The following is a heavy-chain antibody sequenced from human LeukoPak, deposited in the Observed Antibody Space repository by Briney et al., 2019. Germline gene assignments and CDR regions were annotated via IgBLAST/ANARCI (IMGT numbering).Heavy chain of an antibody. V-gene: IGHV1-69*05. CDR1: GGTFSSYD. D-gene: IGHD2-15*01. Sequence: ASVKVSCKASGGTFSSYDISWVLQAPGQGLEWMGRIIPIFGTANYAQKFQGRVTITTDESTSTAYMELSSLRSEDTAVYYCASGSSPPSYFDYWGQGTLVTVSS. J-gene: IGHJ4*02. CDR3: ASGSSPPSYFDY. CDR2: IIPIFGTA.